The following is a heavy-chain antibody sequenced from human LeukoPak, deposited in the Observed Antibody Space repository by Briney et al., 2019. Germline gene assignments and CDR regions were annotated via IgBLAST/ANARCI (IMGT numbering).Heavy chain of an antibody. CDR3: ARGSYYYDSSGYNY. V-gene: IGHV1-18*01. J-gene: IGHJ4*02. D-gene: IGHD3-22*01. Sequence: ASVKVSCKASGYTFTSYGISWVRQAPGQGLEWMGWISAYNGNTNYAQKLQGRVTMTTDTSTSTAYMELRSLRSDDTAVCYCARGSYYYDSSGYNYWGQGTLVTVSS. CDR1: GYTFTSYG. CDR2: ISAYNGNT.